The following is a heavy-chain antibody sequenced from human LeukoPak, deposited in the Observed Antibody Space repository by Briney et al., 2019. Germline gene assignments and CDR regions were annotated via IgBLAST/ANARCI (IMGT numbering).Heavy chain of an antibody. CDR3: ATLSLNWNYNHYFDF. V-gene: IGHV3-21*01. CDR1: TFTFSTSA. D-gene: IGHD1-7*01. CDR2: ISDDGKYI. J-gene: IGHJ4*02. Sequence: PGGSLRLSCVASTFTFSTSAMSWVRQAPGKGLEWVSAISDDGKYIYYADSVKGRFTISRDNAKNTLYLQMNSLRVEDTGVYYCATLSLNWNYNHYFDFWGQGTLVTISS.